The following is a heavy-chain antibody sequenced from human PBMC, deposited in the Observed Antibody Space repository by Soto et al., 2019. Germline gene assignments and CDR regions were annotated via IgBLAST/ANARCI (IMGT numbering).Heavy chain of an antibody. CDR1: GYSFTSYW. J-gene: IGHJ6*02. D-gene: IGHD2-15*01. V-gene: IGHV5-51*01. CDR2: IYPGDSDT. Sequence: GESLKISCEGSGYSFTSYWIGWVRQMPGKGLELMVIIYPGDSDTRYSPSFQGQVTISADKSISTAYLQWSSLKDSDTAMYYCARTGSRNYYYGMDVWGQGTTGNVTS. CDR3: ARTGSRNYYYGMDV.